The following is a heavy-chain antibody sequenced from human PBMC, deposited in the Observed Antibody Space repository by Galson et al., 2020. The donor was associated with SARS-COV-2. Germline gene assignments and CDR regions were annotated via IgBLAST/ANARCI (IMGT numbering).Heavy chain of an antibody. Sequence: SQTLSLTCTVSGGSISSSSYYWGWIRQPPGKGLEWIGSIYYSGSTYYNPSLKSRVTISVDTSKNQFSLKLSSVTAADTAVYYCARDRVTAIPSYYYGMDVWGQGTTVTVSS. D-gene: IGHD2-21*02. J-gene: IGHJ6*02. V-gene: IGHV4-39*07. CDR2: IYYSGST. CDR3: ARDRVTAIPSYYYGMDV. CDR1: GGSISSSSYY.